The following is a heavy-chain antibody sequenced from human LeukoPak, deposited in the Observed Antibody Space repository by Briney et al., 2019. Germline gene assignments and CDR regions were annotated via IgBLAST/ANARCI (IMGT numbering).Heavy chain of an antibody. D-gene: IGHD3-10*01. CDR1: GGSISSYY. CDR2: IYYGGST. V-gene: IGHV4-59*01. CDR3: ARETYYYGSGSLPINWFYP. J-gene: IGHJ5*02. Sequence: SETLSLTCTVSGGSISSYYWSWIRQPPGKGLGWIGYIYYGGSTNYNPSLKSRVTISVDTSKNQFSLKLSSVTAADTAVYYCARETYYYGSGSLPINWFYPWGQGTLVTVSS.